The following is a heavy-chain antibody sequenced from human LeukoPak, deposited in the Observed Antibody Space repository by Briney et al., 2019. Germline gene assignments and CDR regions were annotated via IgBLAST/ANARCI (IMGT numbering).Heavy chain of an antibody. J-gene: IGHJ4*02. Sequence: ASVKVSCKASGYTFTSYGISWVRQAPGQGLEWMGWISTYNGNTNYAQKVQGRVTMTTDTSTSTAYMELRSLRSDDTAVYYCARGFGIGDLLDYWGQGGLVTVSS. CDR1: GYTFTSYG. CDR3: ARGFGIGDLLDY. CDR2: ISTYNGNT. V-gene: IGHV1-18*01. D-gene: IGHD3-10*01.